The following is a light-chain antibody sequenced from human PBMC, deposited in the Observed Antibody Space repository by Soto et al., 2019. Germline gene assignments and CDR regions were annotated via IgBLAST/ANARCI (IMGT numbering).Light chain of an antibody. Sequence: QSVLTQPPSASGTPGQRVTISCSGSSSNIGSNYVYWYQQLPGTAPKLLIYRNNQRPSGVPDRFSGSKSGTSASLAISGLRSEDEADYYCAAWDDSLSGLVLGGGTKRTVL. J-gene: IGLJ2*01. V-gene: IGLV1-47*01. CDR3: AAWDDSLSGLV. CDR1: SSNIGSNY. CDR2: RNN.